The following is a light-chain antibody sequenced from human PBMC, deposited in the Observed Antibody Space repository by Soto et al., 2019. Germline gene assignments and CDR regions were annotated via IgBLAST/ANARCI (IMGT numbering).Light chain of an antibody. CDR3: QQYNSWPWT. CDR1: QSVSSK. J-gene: IGKJ1*01. V-gene: IGKV3-15*01. CDR2: GES. Sequence: EIVMTQSPATLSVSPGERATLSCRASQSVSSKLAWYQQKTGQAPRLLIYGESTRATGIPARFSGGGSGTEFTLNISSLQSEDFALYYCQQYNSWPWTFGQGTMVAIK.